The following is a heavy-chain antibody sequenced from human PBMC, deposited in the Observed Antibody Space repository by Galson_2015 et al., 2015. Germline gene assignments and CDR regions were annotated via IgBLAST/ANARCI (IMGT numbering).Heavy chain of an antibody. V-gene: IGHV3-48*03. J-gene: IGHJ2*01. CDR2: IRSSGTTI. CDR1: GFTFSNYE. Sequence: SLRLSCAASGFTFSNYEMNRVRQAPGKGLEWVSYIRSSGTTIYYADSVKGRFTISRDDAKNSLYLQMNSLRAEDTAVYYCARGDSSTHTHWYFDLWGRGTLVTVSS. CDR3: ARGDSSTHTHWYFDL. D-gene: IGHD6-13*01.